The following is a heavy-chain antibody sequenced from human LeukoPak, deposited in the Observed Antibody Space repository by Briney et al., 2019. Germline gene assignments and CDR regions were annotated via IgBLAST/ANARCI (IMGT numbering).Heavy chain of an antibody. V-gene: IGHV3-21*01. CDR2: ISSSSSYI. CDR3: ARWFRYSSGPDAFDI. Sequence: PGGSLRLSCAASGFTFSSYSMNWVRQAPGKGLEWVSSISSSSSYIYYADSVKGRFTISRDNAKNSLYLQMNSLRAEDTAVYYCARWFRYSSGPDAFDIWGQGTMVTVSS. CDR1: GFTFSSYS. J-gene: IGHJ3*02. D-gene: IGHD6-19*01.